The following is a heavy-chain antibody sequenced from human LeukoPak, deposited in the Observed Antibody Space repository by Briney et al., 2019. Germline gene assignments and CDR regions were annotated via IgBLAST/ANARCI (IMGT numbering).Heavy chain of an antibody. J-gene: IGHJ5*02. CDR1: GFTFSSYA. V-gene: IGHV3-30-3*01. CDR2: ISYDGSNK. CDR3: ARDEFWQQLVPGA. D-gene: IGHD6-13*01. Sequence: HPGRSLRLSCAASGFTFSSYAMHWVRQAPGKGLEWVAVISYDGSNKYYADSVKGRFTISRDNSKNTLYLQMNSLRAEDTAVYYCARDEFWQQLVPGAWGQGTLVTVSS.